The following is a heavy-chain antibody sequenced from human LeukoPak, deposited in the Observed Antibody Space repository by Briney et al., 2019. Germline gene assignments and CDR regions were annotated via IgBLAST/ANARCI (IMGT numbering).Heavy chain of an antibody. J-gene: IGHJ3*02. CDR1: GFTFDDYG. CDR2: INWNGAST. CDR3: ARASRYCSSTDCYGAYDI. Sequence: GGSLRLPCATTGFTFDDYGMTWVRQAPGKGLEWVSGINWNGASTSYADSVKGRFTISRDNAKNSLHLQMNSLRAEDTALYYCARASRYCSSTDCYGAYDIWGQGTMVTVSS. D-gene: IGHD2-2*01. V-gene: IGHV3-20*04.